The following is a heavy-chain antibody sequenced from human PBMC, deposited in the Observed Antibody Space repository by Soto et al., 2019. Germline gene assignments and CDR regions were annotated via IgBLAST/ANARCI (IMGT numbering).Heavy chain of an antibody. CDR1: GFTFSSYS. V-gene: IGHV3-48*01. D-gene: IGHD6-13*01. CDR3: ARGGAAAGTTFDY. J-gene: IGHJ4*02. Sequence: EVQLVESGGGLRQPGGSLRLSCAACGFTFSSYSMNWVRQAPGKGLEWISYISLSGTNIHYADSVQGRFTISRDNAKYSLYLQMDSLRAEDTAVYYCARGGAAAGTTFDYWGQGNLVTVSS. CDR2: ISLSGTNI.